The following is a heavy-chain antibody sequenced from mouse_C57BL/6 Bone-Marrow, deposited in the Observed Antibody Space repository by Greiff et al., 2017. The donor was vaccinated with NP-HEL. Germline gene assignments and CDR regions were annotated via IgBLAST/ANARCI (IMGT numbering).Heavy chain of an antibody. CDR1: GFNIKDDY. J-gene: IGHJ3*01. CDR3: TRGNYPVSY. D-gene: IGHD2-1*01. V-gene: IGHV14-4*01. CDR2: IDPENGDT. Sequence: EVQGVESGAELVRPGASVKLSCTASGFNIKDDYMHWVKQRPEQGLEWIGWIDPENGDTEYASKFQGKATITADTSSNTAYLQLSSLTSEDTAVYYCTRGNYPVSYWGQGTLVTVSA.